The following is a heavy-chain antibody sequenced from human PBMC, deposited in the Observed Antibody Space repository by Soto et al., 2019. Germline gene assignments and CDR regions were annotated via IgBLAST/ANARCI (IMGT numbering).Heavy chain of an antibody. Sequence: PGGSLRLSCAASGLTVSSNYMSWVRQAPGKGLEWVSLITDNGGSTYYADSVKGRFTISRDNTKNTLFLQMNSLRAEDTAVYYCAKERATTTAFDYWGQGALVTVSS. CDR3: AKERATTTAFDY. J-gene: IGHJ4*02. D-gene: IGHD4-17*01. V-gene: IGHV3-53*01. CDR1: GLTVSSNY. CDR2: ITDNGGST.